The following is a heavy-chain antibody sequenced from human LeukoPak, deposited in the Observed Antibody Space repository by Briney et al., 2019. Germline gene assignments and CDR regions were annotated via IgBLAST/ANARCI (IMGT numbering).Heavy chain of an antibody. CDR3: EDTPATAQPQRGYFES. Sequence: GGSLRLSCAASGFPFSGSGMHWVRQAPGKGLEWVAVIWYDGSHQYYADSVKGRFTISRDNSKNTLDLQMNSLRVEDTAVYFCEDTPATAQPQRGYFESWGQGTLVTVSS. CDR1: GFPFSGSG. J-gene: IGHJ4*02. V-gene: IGHV3-33*01. D-gene: IGHD2-15*01. CDR2: IWYDGSHQ.